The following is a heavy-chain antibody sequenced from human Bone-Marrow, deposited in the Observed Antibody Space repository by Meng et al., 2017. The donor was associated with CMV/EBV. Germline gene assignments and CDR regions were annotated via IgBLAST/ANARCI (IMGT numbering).Heavy chain of an antibody. J-gene: IGHJ5*02. CDR3: AKVGPEYSSPPNWFDP. V-gene: IGHV3-21*04. D-gene: IGHD6-6*01. Sequence: GGSLRLSCAASGFTFSSYSMNWVRQAPGKGLEWVSSISSSSSYIYYADSVKGRFTISRDNAKNTLYLQMNSLRAEDTAVYYCAKVGPEYSSPPNWFDPWGQGTLVTVSS. CDR1: GFTFSSYS. CDR2: ISSSSSYI.